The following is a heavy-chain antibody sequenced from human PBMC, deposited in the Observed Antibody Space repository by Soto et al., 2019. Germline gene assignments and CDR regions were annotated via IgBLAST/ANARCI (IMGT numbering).Heavy chain of an antibody. Sequence: QVELQESGPSLVKPSETLSLTCTVSGASLTDYYWTWIRQSPGKGLEWIGYVYYNGGPKYTPSLKSRVTISLDTSNNQLSLIMKSVTAADTGVYYCARDRGISDAFDIWGQGAPVAVS. J-gene: IGHJ3*02. V-gene: IGHV4-59*12. CDR1: GASLTDYY. CDR2: VYYNGGP. CDR3: ARDRGISDAFDI. D-gene: IGHD3-10*01.